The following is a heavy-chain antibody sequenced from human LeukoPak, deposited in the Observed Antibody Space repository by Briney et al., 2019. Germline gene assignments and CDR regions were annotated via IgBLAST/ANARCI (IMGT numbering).Heavy chain of an antibody. V-gene: IGHV3-48*01. CDR3: ARDRGETDHFLGY. D-gene: IGHD3-10*01. CDR1: GFTFSTYS. Sequence: GGSLRLSCAASGFTFSTYSMNWVRQAPGKWLEWVSYISSSTSTIYYADSVKGRFTISRDNAKNSLYLQMNSLRAEDTAVYYCARDRGETDHFLGYWGQGTLVTVSS. CDR2: ISSSTSTI. J-gene: IGHJ4*02.